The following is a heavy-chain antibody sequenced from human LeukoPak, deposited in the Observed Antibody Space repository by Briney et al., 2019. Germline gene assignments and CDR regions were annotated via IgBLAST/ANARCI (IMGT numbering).Heavy chain of an antibody. D-gene: IGHD6-25*01. CDR2: ICSSSGST. Sequence: GGSLRLSCAGSGFTFSSYAMTWVRQAPGKGLEWVSAICSSSGSTYDAASVGGRFTISRDNSNNTMYMQMNSLKADDTAVYYCAKGSRIPAAGPYYFDYWGQGTLVTVSS. J-gene: IGHJ4*02. V-gene: IGHV3-23*01. CDR1: GFTFSSYA. CDR3: AKGSRIPAAGPYYFDY.